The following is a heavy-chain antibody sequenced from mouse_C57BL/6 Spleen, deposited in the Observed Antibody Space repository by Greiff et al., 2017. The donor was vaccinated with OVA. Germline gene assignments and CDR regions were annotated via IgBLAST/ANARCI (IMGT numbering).Heavy chain of an antibody. V-gene: IGHV8-12*01. CDR3: ARDGYSSHWYCDV. J-gene: IGHJ1*03. CDR1: GFSLSTSGMG. CDR2: IYWDDDK. Sequence: QVTLKESGPGILQSSQTLSLTCSFSGFSLSTSGMGVSWIRQPSGKGLEWLAHIYWDDDKRYNPSLKSRLTISKDTSRNQVFLKITSVDTADTATYYCARDGYSSHWYCDVWGTGTTVTVSS. D-gene: IGHD2-3*01.